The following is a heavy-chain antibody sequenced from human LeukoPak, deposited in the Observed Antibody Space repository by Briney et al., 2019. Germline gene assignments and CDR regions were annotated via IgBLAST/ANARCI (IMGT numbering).Heavy chain of an antibody. CDR2: MNPNSGNT. J-gene: IGHJ6*03. V-gene: IGHV1-8*01. D-gene: IGHD1-26*01. CDR3: ARAKSLVGATRGSGYYMDV. CDR1: GYTFTGYD. Sequence: GASVKVSCKASGYTFTGYDINWVRQATGQGLEWMGWMNPNSGNTGYAQKFQGRVTMTRNTSISTAYMELSSLRSEDTAVYYCARAKSLVGATRGSGYYMDVWGKGTTVTVSS.